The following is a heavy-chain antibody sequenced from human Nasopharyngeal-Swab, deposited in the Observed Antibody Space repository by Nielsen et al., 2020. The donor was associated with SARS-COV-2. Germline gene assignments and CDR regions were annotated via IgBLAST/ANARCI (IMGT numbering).Heavy chain of an antibody. CDR3: ARDPVEVRGNYFDF. CDR1: GGTFTRYG. CDR2: IIPKSGRP. J-gene: IGHJ4*02. V-gene: IGHV1-69*06. Sequence: SVKVSYKASGGTFTRYGFSWVRQAPGQGLEWVGGIIPKSGRPDYAQKFRGRVTITADRSTSTTYMELSNLISEDTAVYYCARDPVEVRGNYFDFWGQGTLVTVSS. D-gene: IGHD2-2*01.